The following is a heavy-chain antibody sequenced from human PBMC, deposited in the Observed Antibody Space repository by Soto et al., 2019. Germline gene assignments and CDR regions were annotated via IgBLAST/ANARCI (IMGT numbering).Heavy chain of an antibody. CDR2: INAHSGGT. CDR1: GFSFTGYY. V-gene: IGHV1-2*02. D-gene: IGHD6-6*01. J-gene: IGHJ5*02. CDR3: AQHLTRQLAYSLAP. Sequence: ASVNVSCKASGFSFTGYYIHWLRQAPGQGLEWMGWINAHSGGTEYAQKFQGRVTLTRDTSIATAYLTLTSLTSDDTALYYCAQHLTRQLAYSLAPWGQGTQVTVSS.